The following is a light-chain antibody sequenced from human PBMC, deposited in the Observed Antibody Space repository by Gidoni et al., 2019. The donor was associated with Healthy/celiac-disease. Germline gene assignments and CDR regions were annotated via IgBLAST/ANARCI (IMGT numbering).Light chain of an antibody. Sequence: DIQMTQSPSTLSASVGDRVTITCRASQSISSWLAWYHQKPGKAPKLLIYDASSLESGVPSRFSGSGSGTEFTLTISSLQPDDFATYYCQQYNSYSTFGQGTKLEIK. CDR2: DAS. J-gene: IGKJ2*01. CDR3: QQYNSYST. V-gene: IGKV1-5*01. CDR1: QSISSW.